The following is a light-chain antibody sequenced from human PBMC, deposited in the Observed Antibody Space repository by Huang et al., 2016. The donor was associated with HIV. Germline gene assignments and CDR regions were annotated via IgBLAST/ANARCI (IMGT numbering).Light chain of an antibody. CDR2: GAS. J-gene: IGKJ1*01. Sequence: EIVLTQSPGTLSLSPGERATLSCRASQSVSSSYLAWYQQKPGQAPRRLIYGASSRATGIPDRFSGSGSGTDFTLTISRLEPEDFAVYYCQQYVSSPPAFGQGTKVEIK. V-gene: IGKV3-20*01. CDR1: QSVSSSY. CDR3: QQYVSSPPA.